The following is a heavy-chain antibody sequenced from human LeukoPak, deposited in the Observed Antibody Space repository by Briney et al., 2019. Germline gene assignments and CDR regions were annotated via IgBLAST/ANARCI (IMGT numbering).Heavy chain of an antibody. D-gene: IGHD1-14*01. CDR2: ISGSGGST. J-gene: IGHJ6*02. V-gene: IGHV3-23*01. Sequence: GGSLRLSCAASGFTFSSYAMSWVRQAPGKGLEWASAISGSGGSTYYADSVKGRFTISRDNSKNTLYLQMNSLRAEDTAVYYCAKGQNLYYYYGMDVWGQGTTVTVSS. CDR1: GFTFSSYA. CDR3: AKGQNLYYYYGMDV.